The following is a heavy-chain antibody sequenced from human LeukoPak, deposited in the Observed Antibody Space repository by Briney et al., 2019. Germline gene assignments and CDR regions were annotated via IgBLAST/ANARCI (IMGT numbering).Heavy chain of an antibody. CDR2: IYYSGST. CDR3: ARKRDSSWYWFDP. D-gene: IGHD6-13*01. V-gene: IGHV4-59*11. J-gene: IGHJ5*02. Sequence: SETLSLTCTVSGGSISSHYWSWIRQPPGKGLEWIGYIYYSGSTNYNPSLKSRVTISVDTSKNQFSLKLSSVTAADTAVYYCARKRDSSWYWFDPWGQGTLVTVSS. CDR1: GGSISSHY.